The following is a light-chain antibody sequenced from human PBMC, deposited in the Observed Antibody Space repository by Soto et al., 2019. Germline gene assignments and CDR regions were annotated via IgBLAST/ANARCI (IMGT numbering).Light chain of an antibody. J-gene: IGKJ4*01. CDR1: QSLVYTDGHTY. Sequence: DVVMTQSPLSLTVTLGQPASISCKSSQSLVYTDGHTYLNWFHQRPGQSPRRLIYKVSTRESGVPDRFSGGGSGADFTLKIDRVEAEDVGVYYCMQGTPWPPTLGGGTTVEIK. CDR2: KVS. CDR3: MQGTPWPPT. V-gene: IGKV2-30*01.